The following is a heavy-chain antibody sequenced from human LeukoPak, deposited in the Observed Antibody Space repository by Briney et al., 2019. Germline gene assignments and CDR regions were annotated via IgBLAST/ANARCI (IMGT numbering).Heavy chain of an antibody. CDR3: ARVYCSGGSCYSYFDY. D-gene: IGHD2-15*01. Sequence: GGSLRLSCAASEFTFSNFWMGWVRQAPGKGLEWVANINQDGSQTRYVDSVTGRFTISRDNAKSSLYLQMNSLRADDTAVFYCARVYCSGGSCYSYFDYWGQGTLVTVSS. J-gene: IGHJ4*02. CDR1: EFTFSNFW. V-gene: IGHV3-7*05. CDR2: INQDGSQT.